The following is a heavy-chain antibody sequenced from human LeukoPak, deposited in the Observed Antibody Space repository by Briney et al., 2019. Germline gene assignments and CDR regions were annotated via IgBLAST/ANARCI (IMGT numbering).Heavy chain of an antibody. CDR1: GFTFSSYG. Sequence: GGSLRLSCAASGFTFSSYGMHWVRQAPGKGLEWVAVIWYDGSNKYYADSVKGRFTISRDNSKNTLYLQMNSLRAEDTAVYYCARGSHLGYCSGGSCSGAFDIWGQGTMVTVSS. V-gene: IGHV3-33*01. D-gene: IGHD2-15*01. CDR2: IWYDGSNK. CDR3: ARGSHLGYCSGGSCSGAFDI. J-gene: IGHJ3*02.